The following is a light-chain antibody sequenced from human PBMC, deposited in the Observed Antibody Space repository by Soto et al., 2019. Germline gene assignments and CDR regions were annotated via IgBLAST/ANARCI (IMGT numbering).Light chain of an antibody. Sequence: DIQMTQSPSSLSASVGDRVNMTCRASRSISRYLSWYQQKPGKAPNLLIYAASSLQSGVPSRFSCAGSGTDFTLTIGNLHPDDFATYYCQQYYRSSITFGQGTRLE. V-gene: IGKV1-39*01. J-gene: IGKJ5*01. CDR2: AAS. CDR1: RSISRY. CDR3: QQYYRSSIT.